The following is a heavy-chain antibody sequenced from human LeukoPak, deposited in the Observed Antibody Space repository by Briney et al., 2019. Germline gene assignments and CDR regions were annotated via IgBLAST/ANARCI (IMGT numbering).Heavy chain of an antibody. Sequence: GGFLRLSCAASGFTFGSFDMHWVRQPTGQGLEWVSTIGTASDTYYPGSVEGRFTLSRDNAKNSLYLQMNSLTAGDTAVYYCARGPPRGKYYYMDVWGKGTTVTVSS. CDR2: IGTASDT. V-gene: IGHV3-13*01. J-gene: IGHJ6*03. D-gene: IGHD1-1*01. CDR1: GFTFGSFD. CDR3: ARGPPRGKYYYMDV.